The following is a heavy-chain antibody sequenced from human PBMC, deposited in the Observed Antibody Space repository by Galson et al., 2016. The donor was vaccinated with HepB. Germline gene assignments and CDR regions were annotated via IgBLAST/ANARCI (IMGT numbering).Heavy chain of an antibody. J-gene: IGHJ6*02. D-gene: IGHD2-15*01. Sequence: SLRLSCAASGFTFSDYYMNWVRQAPGKGLEWAAVISYDGNNKYYADSVKGRFTISRDNSKNTLYLQMNSLRAEDTAVYFCARDRYCSGGSCDSYYYGMDVWGPGTTVTVSS. V-gene: IGHV3-30*03. CDR2: ISYDGNNK. CDR3: ARDRYCSGGSCDSYYYGMDV. CDR1: GFTFSDYY.